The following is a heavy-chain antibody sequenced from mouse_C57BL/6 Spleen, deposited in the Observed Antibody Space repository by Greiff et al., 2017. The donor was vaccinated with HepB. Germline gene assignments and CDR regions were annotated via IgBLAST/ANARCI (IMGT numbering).Heavy chain of an antibody. D-gene: IGHD1-1*01. CDR2: IYPRSGNS. V-gene: IGHV1-81*01. Sequence: QVQLQQSGAELARPGASVKLSCKASGYTFTSYGISWVKQRTGQGLEWIGEIYPRSGNSYYNEKFKGKATLTADKSSSTADMGLRSLTSEDSAVYVCAREAMTTVVATDYWGQGTTLTVSS. J-gene: IGHJ2*01. CDR1: GYTFTSYG. CDR3: AREAMTTVVATDY.